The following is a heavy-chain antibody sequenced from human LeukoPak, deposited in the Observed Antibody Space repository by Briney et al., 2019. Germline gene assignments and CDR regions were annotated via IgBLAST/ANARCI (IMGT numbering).Heavy chain of an antibody. CDR1: GGSIRSYY. D-gene: IGHD3/OR15-3a*01. J-gene: IGHJ6*02. CDR3: ARVGGWTGYYGMDV. V-gene: IGHV4-59*12. CDR2: VYDSGST. Sequence: SETLSLTCTVSGGSIRSYYWTWIRQPPGRGLEWIGYVYDSGSTNYNPSLKSRVTISVDKSKNQFSLKLSSVTAADTAVYYCARVGGWTGYYGMDVWGQGTTVTVSS.